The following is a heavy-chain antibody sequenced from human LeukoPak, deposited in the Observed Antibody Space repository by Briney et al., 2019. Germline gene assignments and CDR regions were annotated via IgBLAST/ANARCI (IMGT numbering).Heavy chain of an antibody. V-gene: IGHV3-23*01. CDR2: ISAGGGTT. CDR1: GFTFSSYA. D-gene: IGHD6-13*01. J-gene: IGHJ4*02. CDR3: ARRSWSFDY. Sequence: GGSLRLSCAASGFTFSSYAMNWVRQAPGKGLEWVSAISAGGGTTYYADSVKGRFTISRDTSKNTLYLQMNSLRAEDTAVYYCARRSWSFDYWGRGTLVTVSS.